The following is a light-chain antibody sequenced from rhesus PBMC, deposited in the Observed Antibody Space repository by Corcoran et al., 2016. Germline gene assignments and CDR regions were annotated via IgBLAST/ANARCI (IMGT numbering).Light chain of an antibody. CDR3: QQHNSYPFT. CDR1: QGISSY. V-gene: IGKV1-25*01. J-gene: IGKJ3*01. CDR2: GAS. Sequence: DIQMTQSPSSLSASVRDRVTITCRASQGISSYLAWYQQKPGKAPKLLIYGASTLQSGVPSRFSGSGSGTDFTLTISSLQPKDFATYYCQQHNSYPFTFGPGTKLDIK.